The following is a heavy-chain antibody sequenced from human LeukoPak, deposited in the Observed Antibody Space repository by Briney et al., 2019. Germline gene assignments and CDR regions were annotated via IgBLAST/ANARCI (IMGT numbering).Heavy chain of an antibody. CDR1: GYTFTGYA. Sequence: GSVKVSCKASGYTFTGYAIHWVRQAPGQRRRWMGWLNAGNGNTKYSQKFHGRVTITRDTSASTAYMELSSLRSEDTAVYYCARVSPYSHDSSGFLDYWGQGTLVTVSS. V-gene: IGHV1-3*01. D-gene: IGHD3-22*01. J-gene: IGHJ4*02. CDR2: LNAGNGNT. CDR3: ARVSPYSHDSSGFLDY.